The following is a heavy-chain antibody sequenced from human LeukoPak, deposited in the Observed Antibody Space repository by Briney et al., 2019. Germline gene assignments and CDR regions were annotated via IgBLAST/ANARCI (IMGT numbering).Heavy chain of an antibody. CDR2: INPDSGGT. Sequence: GASVKVSCKASAYTFTGYYMHWVRQAPGQGLEWMGWINPDSGGTNYAQKFQGRVTLTRDTSINTAYMELSSLRSDDTAVYYCARDPPTTAELDSWGQGTLVTVSS. CDR1: AYTFTGYY. D-gene: IGHD4-17*01. CDR3: ARDPPTTAELDS. V-gene: IGHV1-2*02. J-gene: IGHJ4*02.